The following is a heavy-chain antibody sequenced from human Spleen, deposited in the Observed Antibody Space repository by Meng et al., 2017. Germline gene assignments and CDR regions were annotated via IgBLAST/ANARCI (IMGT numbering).Heavy chain of an antibody. V-gene: IGHV4-59*01. D-gene: IGHD5-12*01. CDR2: IYYSGST. CDR3: ARYNGYDSLDY. J-gene: IGHJ4*02. Sequence: GSLRLSCTVSGYSIRSYYWSWIRQPPGKGLEWIGYIYYSGSTNYNPSLKSRVTISVDTSKNQFSLKLSSVTAADTAVYYCARYNGYDSLDYWGQGTLVTVSS. CDR1: GYSIRSYY.